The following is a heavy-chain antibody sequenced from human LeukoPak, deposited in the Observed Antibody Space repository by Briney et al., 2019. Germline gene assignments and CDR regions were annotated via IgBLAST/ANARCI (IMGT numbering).Heavy chain of an antibody. V-gene: IGHV1-18*01. Sequence: ASVKVSCKASGYTFTSYGISWVQQAPGQGLEWMGWISAYNGNTNYAQKLQGRVTMTTDTSTSTAYMELRSLRSDDTAVYYCARDLGRIASGYYFDYWAREPWSPSPQ. CDR3: ARDLGRIASGYYFDY. CDR2: ISAYNGNT. CDR1: GYTFTSYG. D-gene: IGHD3-22*01. J-gene: IGHJ4*02.